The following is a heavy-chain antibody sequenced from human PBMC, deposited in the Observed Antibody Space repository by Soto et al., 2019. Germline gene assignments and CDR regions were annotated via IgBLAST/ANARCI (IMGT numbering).Heavy chain of an antibody. V-gene: IGHV3-74*01. J-gene: IGHJ6*03. CDR2: INSDGSST. Sequence: GGSLRLSCAASGFTFSSYWMHWVRQAPGKGLVWVSRINSDGSSTSYADSVKGRFTISRDNAKNTLYLQMNSLRAEDTAVYYCARQGYDFWSGYYSNYYYYMDVWGKGTTVTVSS. D-gene: IGHD3-3*01. CDR1: GFTFSSYW. CDR3: ARQGYDFWSGYYSNYYYYMDV.